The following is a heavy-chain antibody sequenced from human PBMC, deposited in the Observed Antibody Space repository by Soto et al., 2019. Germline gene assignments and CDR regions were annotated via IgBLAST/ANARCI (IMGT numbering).Heavy chain of an antibody. V-gene: IGHV3-30-3*01. D-gene: IGHD6-13*01. J-gene: IGHJ6*02. Sequence: GGSLRLSCAASGFTFSSYAMHWVRQAPGKGLEWVAVISYDGSNKYYADSVKGRFTISRDNSKNTLYLQMNSLRAEDTAVYYCARDLKQQRAKPYYYYYYGMDVWGQGTTVTVSS. CDR3: ARDLKQQRAKPYYYYYYGMDV. CDR1: GFTFSSYA. CDR2: ISYDGSNK.